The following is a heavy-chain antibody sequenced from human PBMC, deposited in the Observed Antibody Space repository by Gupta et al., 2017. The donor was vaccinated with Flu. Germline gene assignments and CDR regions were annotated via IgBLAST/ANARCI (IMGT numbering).Heavy chain of an antibody. V-gene: IGHV3-30*18. D-gene: IGHD6-13*01. J-gene: IGHJ4*02. CDR1: GFPFSEYG. Sequence: QVQLVESGGGVVQPGRSLTLSCGASGFPFSEYGMHWVRQAPGKGLEWVAVITFDANNKYYADSVEGRFTISRDNSKNTLYLQMNSLRAEDTAVYYCAKDMGQQVAYFEYWGQGTLVTISS. CDR2: ITFDANNK. CDR3: AKDMGQQVAYFEY.